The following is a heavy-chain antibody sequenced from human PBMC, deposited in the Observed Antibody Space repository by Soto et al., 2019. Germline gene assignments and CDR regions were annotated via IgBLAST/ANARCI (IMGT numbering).Heavy chain of an antibody. CDR3: ARGGFHYFDY. Sequence: SETLSLTCAVSGGSISSGGYSWSWIRQPPGKGLEWIGYIHHSGSADYNPSLKSRVTISVDGSKNHFSLKLRSVTAADTAVYYCARGGFHYFDYWGQGTLVTVSS. V-gene: IGHV4-30-2*01. CDR1: GGSISSGGYS. CDR2: IHHSGSA. J-gene: IGHJ4*02.